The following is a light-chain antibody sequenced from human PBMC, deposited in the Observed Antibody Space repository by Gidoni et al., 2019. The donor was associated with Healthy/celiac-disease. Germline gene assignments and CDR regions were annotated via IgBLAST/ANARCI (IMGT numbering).Light chain of an antibody. CDR2: GTS. J-gene: IGLJ1*01. V-gene: IGLV1-40*01. CDR1: SPNIGAGYD. CDR3: QSYDSSLSGYV. Sequence: QSVLTQPPSVSGAPGQRVTISCTGSSPNIGAGYDVHWYHQLPGTAPNLLIYGTSNRPSGVPDRFSGSKSGTSASLAITGLQAEDEADYYCQSYDSSLSGYVFGTGTKVTVL.